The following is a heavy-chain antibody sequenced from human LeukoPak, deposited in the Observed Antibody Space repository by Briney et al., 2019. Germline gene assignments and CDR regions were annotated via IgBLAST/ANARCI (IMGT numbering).Heavy chain of an antibody. V-gene: IGHV1-69*13. Sequence: SVKVSCKASGGTFSSYAISWVRQAPGQGLEWMGGIIPIFGTANYAQKFQGRVTITADESTSTAYMELSSLRSEDTAVYYCARGGDDIVVVVAASGWFDPWGQGTLVTVSS. CDR3: ARGGDDIVVVVAASGWFDP. CDR1: GGTFSSYA. J-gene: IGHJ5*02. D-gene: IGHD2-15*01. CDR2: IIPIFGTA.